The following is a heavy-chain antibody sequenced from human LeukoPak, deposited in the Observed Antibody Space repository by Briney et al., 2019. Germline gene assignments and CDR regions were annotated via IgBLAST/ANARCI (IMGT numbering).Heavy chain of an antibody. Sequence: SWTLSLTCTFSVCSLSSSSYYGRWLRQPPGKGLEGLGSMYYSGSTYYNPSIKSRVTISVDTSKNQSSLQLSSVTAADTAVYYCARGPVWWPYYYYYMDVWGKGTTVTVSS. D-gene: IGHD4/OR15-4a*01. CDR1: VCSLSSSSYY. CDR2: MYYSGST. J-gene: IGHJ6*03. V-gene: IGHV4-39*07. CDR3: ARGPVWWPYYYYYMDV.